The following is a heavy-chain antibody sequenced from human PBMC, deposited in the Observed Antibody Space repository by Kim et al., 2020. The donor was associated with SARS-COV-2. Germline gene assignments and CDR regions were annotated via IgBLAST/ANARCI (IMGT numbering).Heavy chain of an antibody. CDR2: VNSDGSST. CDR3: ASLSTGYVWDKFDY. D-gene: IGHD3-16*01. J-gene: IGHJ4*02. V-gene: IGHV3-74*01. CDR1: GFTFSSYW. Sequence: GGSLRLSCVVSGFTFSSYWMHWVRQAPGKGLVWVSRVNSDGSSTSYADYVKGRFTISSDNARNTLYLQMYSLRAEDTAVYYCASLSTGYVWDKFDYWGQG.